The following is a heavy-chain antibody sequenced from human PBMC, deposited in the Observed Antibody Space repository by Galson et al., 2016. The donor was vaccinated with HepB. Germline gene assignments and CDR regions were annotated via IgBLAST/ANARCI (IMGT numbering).Heavy chain of an antibody. D-gene: IGHD5-18*01. V-gene: IGHV3-53*04. CDR1: GLTVSANY. CDR2: VYSGGSR. CDR3: AIPRGYRYSMDV. Sequence: SLRLSCAASGLTVSANYMSWVRQAPGKGLEWVSVVYSGGSRYYADFVKGRFTISRPNSNNTLYLQMNSLIPEDTAVFFCAIPRGYRYSMDVWGQGTTVTVSS. J-gene: IGHJ6*02.